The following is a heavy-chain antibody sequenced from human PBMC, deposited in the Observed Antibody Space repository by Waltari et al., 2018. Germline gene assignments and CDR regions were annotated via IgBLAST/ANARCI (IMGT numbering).Heavy chain of an antibody. D-gene: IGHD6-19*01. CDR1: GVAFSSYW. V-gene: IGHV3-74*01. J-gene: IGHJ4*02. CDR2: INNDGSGT. Sequence: EVQLVESGGGLVQPGVSLRLSCAASGVAFSSYWIHWLRQAPGKGLVWASRINNDGSGTSYADSVKGRFTISRDNAKNTLYLQMNSLRAEDTAVYYCARAISSGWWFDYWGQGTLVTVSS. CDR3: ARAISSGWWFDY.